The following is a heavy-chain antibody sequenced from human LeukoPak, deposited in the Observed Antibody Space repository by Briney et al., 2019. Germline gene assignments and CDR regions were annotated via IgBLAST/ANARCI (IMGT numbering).Heavy chain of an antibody. CDR3: ARDYGSSGSPYYYYGMDV. Sequence: PGGSLRLSCAASGFTFSSYGMHWVRQAPGKGLEWVAVIWYDGSNKYYADSVKGRFTISRDNSKNTLYLQMNSLRAEDTAVYYCARDYGSSGSPYYYYGMDVWGQGTTVTVSS. V-gene: IGHV3-33*08. CDR1: GFTFSSYG. J-gene: IGHJ6*02. D-gene: IGHD3-10*01. CDR2: IWYDGSNK.